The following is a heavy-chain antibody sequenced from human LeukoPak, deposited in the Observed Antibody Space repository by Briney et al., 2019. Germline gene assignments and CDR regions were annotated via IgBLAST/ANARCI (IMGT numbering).Heavy chain of an antibody. CDR1: GFTFDDYA. J-gene: IGHJ4*02. Sequence: GRSLRLSCAASGFTFDDYAMRWVRHAPGKGLEWVSGISWNSGRIVYADSVKGRFTISRDNAKNSLYLQMNSLRAEDTALYYCAKDNVRLRSGLGFDYWGQGTLVTVSS. CDR2: ISWNSGRI. V-gene: IGHV3-9*01. D-gene: IGHD3-3*01. CDR3: AKDNVRLRSGLGFDY.